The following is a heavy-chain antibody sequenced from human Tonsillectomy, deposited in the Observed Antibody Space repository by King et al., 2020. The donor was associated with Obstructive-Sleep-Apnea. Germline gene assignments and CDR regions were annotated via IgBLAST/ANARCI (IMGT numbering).Heavy chain of an antibody. D-gene: IGHD4-23*01. CDR2: IGYDGNKK. V-gene: IGHV3-30*02. Sequence: VQLVESGGGVVQPGGSLILSCAASGFSFSTYGMHWVRQAPGEGLEWVAFIGYDGNKKYYSDSVKGRFTISRVNSKNMLDLQMNSPRVEDTAVYYCAKDGTTVVESPYFDYWGQGTLVTVSS. CDR3: AKDGTTVVESPYFDY. CDR1: GFSFSTYG. J-gene: IGHJ4*02.